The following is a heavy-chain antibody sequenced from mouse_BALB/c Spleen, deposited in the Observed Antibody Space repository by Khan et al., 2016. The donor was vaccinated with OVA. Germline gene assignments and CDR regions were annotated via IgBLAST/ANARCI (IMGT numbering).Heavy chain of an antibody. CDR3: ARNYDNFVEYFDV. CDR2: IWAGGST. J-gene: IGHJ1*01. Sequence: QVQLKESGPGLVAPSQSLSITCTVSGFSLTSYGVHWVRQTPGKGLEWLGIIWAGGSTNYNSALMSRLSISKDNFKSQVFFKMNSLQTDDTAMYYCARNYDNFVEYFDVWGAGTTVTVSS. D-gene: IGHD2-1*01. CDR1: GFSLTSYG. V-gene: IGHV2-9*02.